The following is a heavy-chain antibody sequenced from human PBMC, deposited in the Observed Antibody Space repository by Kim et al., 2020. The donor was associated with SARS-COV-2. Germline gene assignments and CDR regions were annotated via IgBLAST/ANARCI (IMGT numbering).Heavy chain of an antibody. CDR2: ISYDGSYK. CDR1: GFTFSSYA. V-gene: IGHV3-30*04. J-gene: IGHJ6*02. CDR3: ARDWRDCTGGSCYGWVYFSYYGMDV. D-gene: IGHD2-15*01. Sequence: GGSLRLSCAASGFTFSSYAMHWVRQAPGKGLEWVAVISYDGSYKYYADSVKGRFTISRDNSKNTLYLQMNSLRAQDTAVYYCARDWRDCTGGSCYGWVYFSYYGMDVWGQGTTVTVSS.